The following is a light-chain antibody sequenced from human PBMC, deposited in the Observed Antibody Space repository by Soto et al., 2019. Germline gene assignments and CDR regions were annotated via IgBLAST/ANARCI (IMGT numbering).Light chain of an antibody. Sequence: EIVMTQSPATLSVSPGEGATVSCRARRSVGSNLAWYQQKPGQAPRLLIYGASTRASGIPARFTGSGSGTEFTLTISSLQSEDFALYYCQQYNNWPPYTFGQGTNLDIK. J-gene: IGKJ2*01. CDR3: QQYNNWPPYT. CDR1: RSVGSN. V-gene: IGKV3D-15*01. CDR2: GAS.